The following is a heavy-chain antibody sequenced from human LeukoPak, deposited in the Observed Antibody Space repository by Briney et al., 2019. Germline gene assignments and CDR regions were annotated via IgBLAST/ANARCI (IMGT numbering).Heavy chain of an antibody. D-gene: IGHD1-26*01. J-gene: IGHJ4*02. CDR3: ARSPNPGGSPYYFDF. CDR2: INGGNGNA. V-gene: IGHV1-3*01. CDR1: GYTFTSYA. Sequence: ASVKVSCTVSGYTFTSYAMHWVRQAPGQSLEWMGWINGGNGNAKYSQKFQGRVSITRDTSASTAYMELTSLKSEDTAMYYCARSPNPGGSPYYFDFWGQGTLVTVSS.